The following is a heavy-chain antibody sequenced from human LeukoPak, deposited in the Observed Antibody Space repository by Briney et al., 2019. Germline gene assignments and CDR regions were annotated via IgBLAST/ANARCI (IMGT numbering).Heavy chain of an antibody. V-gene: IGHV4-39*01. CDR3: ARPSGGTPFKRFDY. CDR2: LYYSGIT. D-gene: IGHD1-14*01. Sequence: SETLSLTCTVSGDSISSLSYHWGWIRQPPGKGLEWIGSLYYSGITYYNPSLKGRLTISLDTSKNQFSLKLTSVTAADTAVYYCARPSGGTPFKRFDYWGEGTLVTVSS. CDR1: GDSISSLSYH. J-gene: IGHJ4*02.